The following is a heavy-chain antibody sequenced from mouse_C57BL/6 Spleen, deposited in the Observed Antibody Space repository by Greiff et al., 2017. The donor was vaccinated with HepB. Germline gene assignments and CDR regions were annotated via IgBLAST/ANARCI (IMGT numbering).Heavy chain of an antibody. V-gene: IGHV5-16*01. Sequence: EVKVVESEGGLVQPGSSMKLSCTASGFTFSDYYMAWVRQVPEKGLEWVANINYDGSSTYYLDSLKSRFIISRDNAKNILYLQMSSLKSEDTATYYCARMGYDYDAFAYWGQGTLVTVSA. CDR1: GFTFSDYY. J-gene: IGHJ3*01. CDR3: ARMGYDYDAFAY. D-gene: IGHD2-4*01. CDR2: INYDGSST.